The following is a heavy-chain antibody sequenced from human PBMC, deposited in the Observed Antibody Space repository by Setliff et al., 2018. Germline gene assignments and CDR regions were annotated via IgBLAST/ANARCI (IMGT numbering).Heavy chain of an antibody. CDR2: IHGTEGT. J-gene: IGHJ4*02. CDR1: DGSLYSGNYY. D-gene: IGHD3-10*01. Sequence: SETLSLTCTVSDGSLYSGNYYWTWIRQPAGKALEWIGRIHGTEGTHYNPSLESRVTISRDKSPNQFSLMLRSVTAADTALYYCARGYYNGRGYYYLPCSFDSWGRGIVVTVYS. CDR3: ARGYYNGRGYYYLPCSFDS. V-gene: IGHV4-61*02.